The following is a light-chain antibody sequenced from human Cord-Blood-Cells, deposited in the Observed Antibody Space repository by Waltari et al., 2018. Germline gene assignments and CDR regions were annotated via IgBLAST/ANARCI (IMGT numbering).Light chain of an antibody. J-gene: IGKJ4*01. CDR2: WAS. V-gene: IGKV4-1*01. CDR1: QSVLYSSNNKNY. Sequence: DIVMTQSPDSLAVSLGERATINCKSSQSVLYSSNNKNYLAWYQQKPGQQPKLLIYWASTRESGVPDRVSVSGSGTDFTLTISSLQAEDVAVYYCQQYYSTLTFGGGTKVGIK. CDR3: QQYYSTLT.